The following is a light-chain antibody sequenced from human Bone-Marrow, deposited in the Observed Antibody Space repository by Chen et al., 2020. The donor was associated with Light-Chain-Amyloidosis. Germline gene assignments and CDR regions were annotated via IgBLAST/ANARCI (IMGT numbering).Light chain of an antibody. CDR1: QTISSNY. J-gene: IGKJ4*01. CDR3: QQYGTSPLT. V-gene: IGKV3-20*01. CDR2: GSY. Sequence: EIVLTQSPGTLSLSPGERANLYCRTSQTISSNYLTWYQQKFGQAPRLHIYGSYRRANGIPERFTGSGSGTDFTLTINRLEPEDFEMYYCQQYGTSPLTFGGGTKVEIK.